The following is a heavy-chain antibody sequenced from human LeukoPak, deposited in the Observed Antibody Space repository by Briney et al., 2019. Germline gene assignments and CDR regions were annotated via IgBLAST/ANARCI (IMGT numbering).Heavy chain of an antibody. D-gene: IGHD3-10*01. CDR1: GGSISSGDYY. J-gene: IGHJ4*02. CDR3: TREYYYGSGGDY. CDR2: IYYSGST. Sequence: PSAPLSLTCPVSGGSISSGDYYWSWIRQPPGKGLEWIGYIYYSGSTYYNPSLKSRVSISVDTSKNQFSLRLTSVTAADTAVYYRTREYYYGSGGDYWGQGTLVTVSS. V-gene: IGHV4-30-4*01.